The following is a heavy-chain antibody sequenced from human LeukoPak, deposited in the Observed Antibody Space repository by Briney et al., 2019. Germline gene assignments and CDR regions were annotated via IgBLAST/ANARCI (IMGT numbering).Heavy chain of an antibody. CDR2: ISSSGSTI. D-gene: IGHD3-22*01. J-gene: IGHJ4*02. CDR3: ARIGSGLGLDY. CDR1: GFTFSNYE. Sequence: GGSLRLSCAASGFTFSNYEMNWVRQAPGKGLEWVSYISSSGSTIYYADSVKGRFTISRDNAKNSLYLQMNSLRAEDTAVYHCARIGSGLGLDYWGQGSLVTVSS. V-gene: IGHV3-48*03.